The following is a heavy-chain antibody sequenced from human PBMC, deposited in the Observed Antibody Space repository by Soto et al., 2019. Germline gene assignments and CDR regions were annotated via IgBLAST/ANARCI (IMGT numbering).Heavy chain of an antibody. CDR1: VFTFSFYW. V-gene: IGHV3-7*01. CDR3: PRDSGYGSGASVTHYLDF. CDR2: IKLDASEK. Sequence: VGSLRLSCASPVFTFSFYWMSCVRHSPGKWLEWLGTIKLDASEKKSVDSVKGRFTMSRDNAKNSLYLQMDSLRDEDTAVYYCPRDSGYGSGASVTHYLDFWGRGTHVNGSS. J-gene: IGHJ4*01. D-gene: IGHD3-10*01.